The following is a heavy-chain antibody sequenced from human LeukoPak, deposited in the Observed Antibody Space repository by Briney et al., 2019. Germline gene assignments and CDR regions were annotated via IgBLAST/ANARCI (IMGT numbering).Heavy chain of an antibody. V-gene: IGHV3-23*01. CDR2: ISGRTGGT. D-gene: IGHD3-22*01. CDR3: ARCLYYYDSSGYPYYYGMDV. J-gene: IGHJ6*02. Sequence: QSGGSLRLSCAASGFTFNTNAMSWVRQAPGKGLEWVSAISGRTGGTYYADSVKGRFTISRDNAKNSLYLQMNSLRAEDTAVYYCARCLYYYDSSGYPYYYGMDVWGQGTTVTVSS. CDR1: GFTFNTNA.